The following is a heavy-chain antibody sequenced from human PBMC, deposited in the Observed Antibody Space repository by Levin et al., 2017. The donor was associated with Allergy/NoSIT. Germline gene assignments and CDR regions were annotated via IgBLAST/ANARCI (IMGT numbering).Heavy chain of an antibody. V-gene: IGHV3-30*04. Sequence: SGGSLRLSCAASGFTFNNYAMHWVRQAPGEGLEWVALISYDGSHKSYADSVKGRFTISTDNSQTTLYLQMNSLRPDDTAVYYCARGLPRYTTSWFDYWGQGTLVTVSS. CDR1: GFTFNNYA. CDR2: ISYDGSHK. J-gene: IGHJ4*02. CDR3: ARGLPRYTTSWFDY. D-gene: IGHD6-13*01.